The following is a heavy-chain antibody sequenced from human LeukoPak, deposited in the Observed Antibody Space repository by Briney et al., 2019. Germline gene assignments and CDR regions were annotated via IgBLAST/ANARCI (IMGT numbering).Heavy chain of an antibody. CDR2: INHSGST. CDR3: ARGRDRITMIVVVIPRTYFDH. J-gene: IGHJ4*02. CDR1: GGSFSGYY. D-gene: IGHD3-22*01. Sequence: PSETLSLTCAVYGGSFSGYYWSWIRQPPGKWLEWIGEINHSGSTNYNPSLKSRVTISVDTSKNQFSLKLSSVTAADTAVYYCARGRDRITMIVVVIPRTYFDHWGQGLLLTVSS. V-gene: IGHV4-34*01.